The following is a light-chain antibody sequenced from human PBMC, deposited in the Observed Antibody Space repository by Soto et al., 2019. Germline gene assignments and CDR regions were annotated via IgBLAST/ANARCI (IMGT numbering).Light chain of an antibody. Sequence: HSALTQPASVSGSPGQSITISCTGTSSDVGGYNYVSWYQQHPGKAPKLMIYEVSNRPSGVSNRFSGSKSGNTASLTISWLQAEDEADYYCSSYTSSSTRVFGGGTKLTVL. J-gene: IGLJ3*02. CDR1: SSDVGGYNY. V-gene: IGLV2-14*01. CDR2: EVS. CDR3: SSYTSSSTRV.